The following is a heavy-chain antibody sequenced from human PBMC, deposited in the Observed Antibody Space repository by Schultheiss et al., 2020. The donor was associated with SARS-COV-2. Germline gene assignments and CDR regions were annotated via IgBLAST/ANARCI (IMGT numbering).Heavy chain of an antibody. J-gene: IGHJ4*02. Sequence: GGSLRLSCAASGFTFDDYAMHWVRQAPGKGLEWVSGISWNSGSTYYADSVKGRFTISRDNSKNTLYLQMNSLRAEDTAVYYCARAPPITMVRVYFDYWGQGTLVTVSS. CDR2: ISWNSGST. D-gene: IGHD3-10*01. CDR3: ARAPPITMVRVYFDY. CDR1: GFTFDDYA. V-gene: IGHV3-9*01.